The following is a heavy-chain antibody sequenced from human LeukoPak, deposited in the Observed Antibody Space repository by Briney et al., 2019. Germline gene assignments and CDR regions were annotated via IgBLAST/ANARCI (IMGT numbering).Heavy chain of an antibody. CDR1: GFTFSSYA. V-gene: IGHV3-23*01. J-gene: IGHJ4*02. CDR2: ISGSGGST. Sequence: GGSLRLSCAASGFTFSSYAMSWVRQAPGKGLEWVSAISGSGGSTYYADSVKGRFTISRDNSKNTLYLQMNSLRAEDTAVYYCARSPSYYYDSSGYYYPDYWGQGTLVTVSS. CDR3: ARSPSYYYDSSGYYYPDY. D-gene: IGHD3-22*01.